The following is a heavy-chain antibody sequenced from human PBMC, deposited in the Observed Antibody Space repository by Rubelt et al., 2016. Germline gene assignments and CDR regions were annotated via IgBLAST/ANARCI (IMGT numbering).Heavy chain of an antibody. Sequence: RLSCAASGFTFSSYAMHWVRQAPGKGLEWVAVISYDGSNKYYADSVKGRFTISRDNSKNTLYLQMNSLRAEDTAVYYCAKALQDSGWRSYYYYGMDVWGQGTTVTVSS. CDR3: AKALQDSGWRSYYYYGMDV. CDR2: ISYDGSNK. D-gene: IGHD6-19*01. V-gene: IGHV3-30*04. J-gene: IGHJ6*02. CDR1: GFTFSSYA.